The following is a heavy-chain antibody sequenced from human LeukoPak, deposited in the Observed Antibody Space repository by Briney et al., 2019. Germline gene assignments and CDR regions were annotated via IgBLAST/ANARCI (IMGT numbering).Heavy chain of an antibody. V-gene: IGHV3-20*04. CDR3: ARGFRNGPFDC. CDR2: INRNGGST. CDR1: GFTFDDYG. J-gene: IGHJ4*02. D-gene: IGHD2-8*01. Sequence: GGSLRLSCEASGFTFDDYGMSWVRQPPGKGLEWVSGINRNGGSTDYADSVKGRFTISRDNAKNSHFLQVNSLRVEDTALYYCARGFRNGPFDCWGQGTLVTVSS.